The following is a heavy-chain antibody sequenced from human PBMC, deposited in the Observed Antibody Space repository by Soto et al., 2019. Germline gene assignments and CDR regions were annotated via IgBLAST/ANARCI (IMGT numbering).Heavy chain of an antibody. D-gene: IGHD2-15*01. J-gene: IGHJ4*02. CDR3: ATNFRDCPKSACYFS. CDR2: ITDNGGYT. Sequence: EVQLLESGGGLVQPGGYLRLSCAASGLTFSSSVMTWVRQVPGKGLEWVSVITDNGGYTSYPDSVKGRFTVSRDNSKNTVFLQMNSLGAEDTAIYYCATNFRDCPKSACYFSWGQGTLVTVSS. CDR1: GLTFSSSV. V-gene: IGHV3-23*01.